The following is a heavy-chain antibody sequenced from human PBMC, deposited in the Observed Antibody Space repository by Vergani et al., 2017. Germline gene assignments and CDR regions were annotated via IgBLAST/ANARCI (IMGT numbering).Heavy chain of an antibody. CDR1: GFTFSSYS. CDR2: ISSSSSTI. D-gene: IGHD3-22*01. J-gene: IGHJ4*02. V-gene: IGHV3-48*02. CDR3: ASKNYYDSSGYYNRFDY. Sequence: EVQLVESGGGLVQPGGSLRLSCAASGFTFSSYSMNWVRQAPGQGLEWVSYISSSSSTIYYADSVKGRFTISRDNAKNSLYLQMNSLRDEDTAVYYCASKNYYDSSGYYNRFDYWGQGTLVTVSS.